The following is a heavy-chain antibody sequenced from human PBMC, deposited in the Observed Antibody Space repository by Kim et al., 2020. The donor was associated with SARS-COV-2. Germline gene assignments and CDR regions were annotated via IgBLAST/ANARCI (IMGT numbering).Heavy chain of an antibody. V-gene: IGHV3-7*04. Sequence: VKGRFTISRDNAKNSLYLQMNSLRAEDTAVYYCAGAQRRIAAAGTSYFDYWGQGTLVTVSS. D-gene: IGHD6-13*01. J-gene: IGHJ4*02. CDR3: AGAQRRIAAAGTSYFDY.